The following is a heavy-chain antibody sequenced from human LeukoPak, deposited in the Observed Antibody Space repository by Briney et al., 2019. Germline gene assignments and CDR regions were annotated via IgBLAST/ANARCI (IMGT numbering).Heavy chain of an antibody. J-gene: IGHJ6*02. V-gene: IGHV1-46*01. Sequence: ASVKVSCKASGYIFTSYYMHWVRQAPGQGLEWMGIINPSGGSTTYAQKFQGRVTMTRDTSTTTVYMELSSLRSEDTAVYYCARDRGGPDGLDVWGQGTTVTVSS. CDR1: GYIFTSYY. CDR3: ARDRGGPDGLDV. D-gene: IGHD3-16*01. CDR2: INPSGGST.